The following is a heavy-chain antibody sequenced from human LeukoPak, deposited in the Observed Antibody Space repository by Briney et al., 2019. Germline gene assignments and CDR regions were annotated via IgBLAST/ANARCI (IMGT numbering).Heavy chain of an antibody. V-gene: IGHV1-46*01. CDR2: INPSGGST. Sequence: ASVKVSCKASGYTFTSYYMHWVRQAPGQGLEWMGIINPSGGSTSYAQKFQGRVTMTRDMFTSTVYMELSSLRSEDTAVYYCAREALWFGVRAKGFDPWGQGTLVTVFS. CDR3: AREALWFGVRAKGFDP. CDR1: GYTFTSYY. J-gene: IGHJ5*02. D-gene: IGHD3-10*01.